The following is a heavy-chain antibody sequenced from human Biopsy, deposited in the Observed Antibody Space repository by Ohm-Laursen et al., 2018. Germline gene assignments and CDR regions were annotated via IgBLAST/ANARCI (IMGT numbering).Heavy chain of an antibody. J-gene: IGHJ3*01. CDR3: ARRLPLRGYAFDV. V-gene: IGHV4-59*08. CDR1: GVSITAYY. D-gene: IGHD3-10*01. CDR2: IYYRGNT. Sequence: SETLSLTCTVSGVSITAYYWNWIRQAPGKGLEWIGNIYYRGNTNYSPSLKSRVTISLDTSKNQLSLKLNSVTATDTAVYYCARRLPLRGYAFDVWGQGTLVTVSS.